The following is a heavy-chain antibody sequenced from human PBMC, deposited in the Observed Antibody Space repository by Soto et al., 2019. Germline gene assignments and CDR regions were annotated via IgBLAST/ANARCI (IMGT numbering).Heavy chain of an antibody. CDR2: IIPIFGTA. V-gene: IGHV1-69*06. D-gene: IGHD1-26*01. CDR3: ARNRRGSYRYAFDI. Sequence: QVQLVQSGAEVKKPGSSVKVSCKASGGTFSSYAISWVRQAPGQGLEWMGGIIPIFGTANYAQKFQGRVTITADKSTNTAYMKLSSMRSEDTAVYYCARNRRGSYRYAFDIWGQGTMVTVSS. CDR1: GGTFSSYA. J-gene: IGHJ3*02.